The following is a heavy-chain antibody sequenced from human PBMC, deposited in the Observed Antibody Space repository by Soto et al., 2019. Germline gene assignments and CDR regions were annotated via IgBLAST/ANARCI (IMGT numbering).Heavy chain of an antibody. J-gene: IGHJ4*02. D-gene: IGHD3-10*01. Sequence: SETLSLTCTVSGASINSGDYYWSWIRQPPGKGLEWIGHMYYSGSTYYNPSLKSRAGIXVXXSXSXVXLXXXSVTXADTALYFCARILMNYYRLDYWGQGALVTVSS. CDR3: ARILMNYYRLDY. CDR1: GASINSGDYY. V-gene: IGHV4-30-4*01. CDR2: MYYSGST.